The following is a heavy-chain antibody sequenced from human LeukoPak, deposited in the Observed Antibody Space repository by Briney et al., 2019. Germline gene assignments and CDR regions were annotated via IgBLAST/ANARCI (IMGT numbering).Heavy chain of an antibody. J-gene: IGHJ4*02. Sequence: SETLSLTCAVSGGSFSGYYWSWIRQPPGKGLEWIGEINHSGSTNYNPSLKSRVTISVDTSKNQFSLKLSSVTAADTAVYYCARGRSSSRSPNRYFDYWGQGTLVTVSS. V-gene: IGHV4-34*01. CDR2: INHSGST. D-gene: IGHD6-6*01. CDR3: ARGRSSSRSPNRYFDY. CDR1: GGSFSGYY.